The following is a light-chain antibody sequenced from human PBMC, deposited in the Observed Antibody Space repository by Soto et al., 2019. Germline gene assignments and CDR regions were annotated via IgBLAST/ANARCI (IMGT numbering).Light chain of an antibody. CDR2: KAS. V-gene: IGKV1-5*03. CDR3: QQYNSYST. Sequence: DIQMTQSPSTLSASVGDRVTITCRASQSISSWLAWYQQKPGKAPKLLIYKASSLESGVPSRFSGSGSGTEFTLTISSLQPDELATYYCQQYNSYSTFGQGTKVEIK. CDR1: QSISSW. J-gene: IGKJ1*01.